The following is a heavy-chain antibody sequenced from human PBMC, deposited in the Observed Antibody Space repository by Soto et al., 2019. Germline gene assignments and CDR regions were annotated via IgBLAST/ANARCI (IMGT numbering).Heavy chain of an antibody. V-gene: IGHV1-18*01. CDR2: ISAYNGNT. CDR3: ARDNPPYYDFWSGYYPYYYYGMDA. D-gene: IGHD3-3*01. CDR1: GYTFTSYG. Sequence: ASVKVSCKASGYTFTSYGISWVRQAPGQGLEWMGWISAYNGNTNYAQKLQGRVTMTTDTSTSTAYMELRSLRSDDTAVYYCARDNPPYYDFWSGYYPYYYYGMDAWGQGTTVTVSS. J-gene: IGHJ6*02.